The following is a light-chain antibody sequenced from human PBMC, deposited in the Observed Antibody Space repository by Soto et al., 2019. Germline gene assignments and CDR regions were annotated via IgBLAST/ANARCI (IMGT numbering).Light chain of an antibody. CDR1: TSDVGGSNY. CDR3: SSYATGSNSPYA. J-gene: IGLJ1*01. V-gene: IGLV2-14*01. Sequence: SVLTQPASVSGSPGQSITISCTGTTSDVGGSNYVSWFQHHPGKAPKLVIFEVSNRPSGVSNRISGSKSGNTAPLTISGLQAEDEADYYCSSYATGSNSPYAFGTGTKVTV. CDR2: EVS.